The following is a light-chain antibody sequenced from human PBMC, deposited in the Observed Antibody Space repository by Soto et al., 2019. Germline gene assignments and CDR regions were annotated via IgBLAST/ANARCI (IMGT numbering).Light chain of an antibody. CDR2: AAS. Sequence: DIQMTQSPSSLPASVGDRVTIICRTSQGSRNDLGWYQKKPWKAPKRLIYAASSVDGGVPSRFSGSGSGTEFTLTISSLQPEDLATYYFLQHNSYPSTFGQGTKLEIQ. CDR1: QGSRND. V-gene: IGKV1-17*01. J-gene: IGKJ2*01. CDR3: LQHNSYPST.